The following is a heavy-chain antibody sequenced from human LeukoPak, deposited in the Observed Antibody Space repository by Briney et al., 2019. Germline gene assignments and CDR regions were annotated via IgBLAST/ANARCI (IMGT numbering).Heavy chain of an antibody. CDR3: ASGLDYDFWSGYRQFDY. CDR2: ISYDGSNK. J-gene: IGHJ4*02. CDR1: GFTFSSYG. D-gene: IGHD3-3*01. V-gene: IGHV3-30*03. Sequence: PGRSLRLSCAASGFTFSSYGMHWVRQAPGKGLEWVAVISYDGSNKYYADSVKGRFTISRDNSKNTLYLQMNSLRAEDTAVYYCASGLDYDFWSGYRQFDYWGQGTLVTVSS.